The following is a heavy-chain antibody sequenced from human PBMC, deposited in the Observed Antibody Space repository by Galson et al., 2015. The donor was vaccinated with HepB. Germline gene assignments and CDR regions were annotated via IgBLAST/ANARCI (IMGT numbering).Heavy chain of an antibody. CDR1: GFTFSSYG. CDR3: ARDTPGWELRYYYYYGMDV. V-gene: IGHV3-33*01. D-gene: IGHD1-26*01. Sequence: SLRLSCAASGFTFSSYGMHWVRQAPGKGLEWVAVIWYDGSNKYYADSVKGRFTISRDNSKNTLYLQMDSLRAEDTAVYYCARDTPGWELRYYYYYGMDVWGQGTTVTVSS. CDR2: IWYDGSNK. J-gene: IGHJ6*02.